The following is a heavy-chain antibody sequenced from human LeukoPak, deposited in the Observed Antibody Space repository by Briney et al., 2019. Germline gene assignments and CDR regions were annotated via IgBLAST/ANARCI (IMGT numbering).Heavy chain of an antibody. CDR3: ARGSSDFDY. V-gene: IGHV4-34*01. Sequence: SETLSLTCAVYGGSFSGYYWSWIRQPPGKGLEWIGEINHSGSTNYNPSLKSRVTISVDTSKNLFSLKLSSVTAADTAVYYCARGSSDFDYWGQGTLVTVSS. CDR2: INHSGST. J-gene: IGHJ4*02. D-gene: IGHD3-22*01. CDR1: GGSFSGYY.